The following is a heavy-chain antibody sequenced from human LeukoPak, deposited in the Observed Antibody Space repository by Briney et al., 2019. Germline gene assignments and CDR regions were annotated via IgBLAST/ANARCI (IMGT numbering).Heavy chain of an antibody. CDR3: ASRRCTNGVCYTGATWYFDL. V-gene: IGHV3-74*01. Sequence: GGSLRLSCAASGFTFSTYWMHWVRQAPGKGLVWVSHINSDESNTNYADSVKGRFTISRDNAKNTLYLQMNSLRAEDTAVYYCASRRCTNGVCYTGATWYFDLWGRGTLVTVSS. D-gene: IGHD2-8*01. J-gene: IGHJ2*01. CDR1: GFTFSTYW. CDR2: INSDESNT.